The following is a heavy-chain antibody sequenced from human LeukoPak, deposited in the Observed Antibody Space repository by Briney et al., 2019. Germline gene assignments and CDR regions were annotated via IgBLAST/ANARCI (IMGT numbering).Heavy chain of an antibody. CDR2: ISNDGSKK. J-gene: IGHJ3*01. Sequence: GGSLRLSCAASGFTFSSYGMHWVRQAPGKGLDWVAVISNDGSKKYYADSVKGRFTISRDNSKNTLSLQVSSLRTEDTAVYYCASLAMIGGCRWGQGTMVTVSS. V-gene: IGHV3-30*03. CDR3: ASLAMIGGCR. CDR1: GFTFSSYG. D-gene: IGHD3-22*01.